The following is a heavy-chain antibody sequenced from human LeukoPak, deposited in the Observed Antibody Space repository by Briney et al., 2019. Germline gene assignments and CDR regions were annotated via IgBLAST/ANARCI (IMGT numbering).Heavy chain of an antibody. Sequence: PGGSLRLSCAASGFIFSSYGMSWVRQAPGKGLQWIAVISGSGSSIYYADSVKGRFTISRDNAKNSLYLQMNSLRAEDTALYYCARKLGELDFWGPGALVCVSS. CDR2: ISGSGSSI. CDR3: ARKLGELDF. J-gene: IGHJ4*02. V-gene: IGHV3-21*01. D-gene: IGHD3-10*01. CDR1: GFIFSSYG.